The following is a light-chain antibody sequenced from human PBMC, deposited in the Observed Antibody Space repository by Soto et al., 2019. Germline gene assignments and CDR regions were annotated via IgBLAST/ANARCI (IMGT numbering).Light chain of an antibody. CDR2: DAS. Sequence: EIVLTQSPATLSLSPGERVTLSCRASQSVSSYFAWYQLKPGHVPRLLIYDASNRATDIPARFSGSGSGPDFTLTISSLEPEDSAVYYCQQRSNWPFTFGGGTKVEIK. CDR3: QQRSNWPFT. V-gene: IGKV3-11*01. J-gene: IGKJ4*01. CDR1: QSVSSY.